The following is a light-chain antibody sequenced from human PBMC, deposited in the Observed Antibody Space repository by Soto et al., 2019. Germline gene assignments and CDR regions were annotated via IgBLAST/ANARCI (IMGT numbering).Light chain of an antibody. Sequence: QSALTQPASVSGSPGQSITISCTGTSSDVGGYNYVSWYQQHPGKAPKLMIYGVSNRPSGVSNRSFGSKSGNTASLTISGLQAEDEADYYCSSYTSSSTSPYVFGTGTKVTVL. V-gene: IGLV2-14*01. CDR2: GVS. J-gene: IGLJ1*01. CDR1: SSDVGGYNY. CDR3: SSYTSSSTSPYV.